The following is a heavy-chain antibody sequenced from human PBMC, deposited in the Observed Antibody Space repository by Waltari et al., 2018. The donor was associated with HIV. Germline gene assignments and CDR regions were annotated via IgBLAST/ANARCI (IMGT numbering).Heavy chain of an antibody. J-gene: IGHJ6*02. CDR2: IYSGGST. CDR3: ARAPSGYCSGGSCPSYGIDV. D-gene: IGHD2-15*01. V-gene: IGHV3-53*01. CDR1: GFTVSSNY. Sequence: AESGGGLIQPGGSLRLSCAASGFTVSSNYMSWVRQAPGKGLEWVSVIYSGGSTYYADSVKGRFTISRDNSKNTLYLQMNSLRAEDTAVYYCARAPSGYCSGGSCPSYGIDVWGQGTTVTVSS.